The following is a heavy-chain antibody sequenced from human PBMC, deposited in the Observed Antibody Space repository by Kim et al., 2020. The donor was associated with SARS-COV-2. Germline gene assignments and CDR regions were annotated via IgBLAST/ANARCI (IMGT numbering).Heavy chain of an antibody. CDR3: ARGYSTDAFDI. J-gene: IGHJ3*02. CDR2: IKQDGSEK. D-gene: IGHD6-13*01. Sequence: GGSLRLSCAGSGFTFSSYWMNWVRQAPGKGLEWVANIKQDGSEKYYVDSVKGRFTISRDNAKNSLYLQMNSLRAEDTAVYYCARGYSTDAFDIWGQGTMV. V-gene: IGHV3-7*04. CDR1: GFTFSSYW.